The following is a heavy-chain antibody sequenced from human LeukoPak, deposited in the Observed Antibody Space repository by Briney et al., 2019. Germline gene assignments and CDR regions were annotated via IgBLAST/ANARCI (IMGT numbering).Heavy chain of an antibody. Sequence: SETLSLTCTVSGGSISSGDYYWSWIRQPPGKGLEWIGYIYYSGSTYYNPSLKSRVTISVDTSKNQFSLKLSSVTAADTAVYYCARDSSSWPYYFDFWGQGTLVTVSS. CDR2: IYYSGST. D-gene: IGHD6-13*01. CDR3: ARDSSSWPYYFDF. CDR1: GGSISSGDYY. V-gene: IGHV4-30-4*01. J-gene: IGHJ4*02.